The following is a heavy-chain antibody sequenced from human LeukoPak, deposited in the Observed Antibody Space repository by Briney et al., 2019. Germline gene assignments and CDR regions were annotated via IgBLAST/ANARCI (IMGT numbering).Heavy chain of an antibody. CDR3: ARHGYSGYQVHD. CDR2: IYYSGST. Sequence: TSETLSLTCTISGGSISSSSYYWGWIRQPPGKGLEWIGSIYYSGSTYYNPSLKSRVTISVDTSKNQFSLKLSSVTAADTAVHYCARHGYSGYQVHDWGQGTLVTVSS. J-gene: IGHJ4*02. D-gene: IGHD5-12*01. V-gene: IGHV4-39*01. CDR1: GGSISSSSYY.